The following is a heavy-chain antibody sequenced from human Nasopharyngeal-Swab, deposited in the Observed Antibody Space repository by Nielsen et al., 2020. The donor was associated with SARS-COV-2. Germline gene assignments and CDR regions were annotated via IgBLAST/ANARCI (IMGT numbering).Heavy chain of an antibody. CDR1: GYTLTDFS. D-gene: IGHD6-19*01. CDR3: ARDPTSVAGTGDYYYGMDV. J-gene: IGHJ6*02. V-gene: IGHV1-24*01. CDR2: FDPEDGET. Sequence: SVQVSCKVSGYTLTDFSMHWVRPAPANGLSWMGGFDPEDGETIYAQKFQGRVTMTRDTSISTAYMELSRLRSDDTAVYYGARDPTSVAGTGDYYYGMDVWGQGTTVTVSS.